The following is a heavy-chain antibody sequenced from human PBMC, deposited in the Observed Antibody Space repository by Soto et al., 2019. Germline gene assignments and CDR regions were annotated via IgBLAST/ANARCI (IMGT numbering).Heavy chain of an antibody. CDR2: VHYSGST. CDR3: ASFSGATYGDYGGGINY. CDR1: GGSISSSSYY. V-gene: IGHV4-39*01. J-gene: IGHJ4*02. D-gene: IGHD4-17*01. Sequence: SETLSLTCTVSGGSISSSSYYWGWIRQPPGKGLEWIGSVHYSGSTDYNPSLKSRVTISVDTSKNQFSLKLTSVTAADTAVYFCASFSGATYGDYGGGINYWGQGTLVTVSS.